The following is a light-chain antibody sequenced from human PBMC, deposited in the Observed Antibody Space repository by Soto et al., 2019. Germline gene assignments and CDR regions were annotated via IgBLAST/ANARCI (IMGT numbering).Light chain of an antibody. CDR1: QIVSSN. V-gene: IGKV3-15*01. Sequence: ELVMTQSPATLSVSPGERATLSCRASQIVSSNLAWYQQKPGQAPRLLIYGASTRATGIPARFSGSGSGTDFTLTISSLQSEDFAVYYCQQYNNWPLTFGQGTRLEIK. J-gene: IGKJ5*01. CDR2: GAS. CDR3: QQYNNWPLT.